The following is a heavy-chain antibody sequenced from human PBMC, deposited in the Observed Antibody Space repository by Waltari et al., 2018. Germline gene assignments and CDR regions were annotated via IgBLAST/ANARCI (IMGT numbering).Heavy chain of an antibody. CDR1: GGSIRRSSYY. CDR2: IYYSGST. V-gene: IGHV4-39*07. D-gene: IGHD3-22*01. CDR3: ARPDYDSSGYYYDAGDAFDI. Sequence: QLQLQESGPGLVKPSETLSLTCPVSGGSIRRSSYYWGWIRQPPGTGLEWIGSIYYSGSTYYNPSLKSRVTISVDTSKNQFSLKLSSVTAADTAVYYCARPDYDSSGYYYDAGDAFDIWGQGTMVTVSS. J-gene: IGHJ3*02.